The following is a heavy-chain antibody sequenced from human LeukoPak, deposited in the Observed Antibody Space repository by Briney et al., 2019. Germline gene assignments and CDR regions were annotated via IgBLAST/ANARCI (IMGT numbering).Heavy chain of an antibody. CDR1: GGSINSYY. CDR2: IYASGNT. V-gene: IGHV4-4*07. CDR3: ARVRGYFHYYYYGMDV. D-gene: IGHD3-22*01. J-gene: IGHJ6*02. Sequence: SETLSLTCTVSGGSINSYYWSWVRQPAGKGLEWIGRIYASGNTNYNPSLKGRVTMTVDTSKNQFSLNLSSVTAADTAVYYCARVRGYFHYYYYGMDVWGQGTTVTVS.